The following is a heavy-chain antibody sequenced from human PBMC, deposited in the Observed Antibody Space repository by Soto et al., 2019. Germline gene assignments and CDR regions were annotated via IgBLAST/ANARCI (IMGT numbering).Heavy chain of an antibody. Sequence: SPVKVSCKASGGTFSSYSISWVRQAPGQGLEWMGGIIPIFGTANYAQKFQGRVTITADESTSTAYMELSSLRSEDTAVWYCARAGTYYDFWSGSSYYYYGMDVWGQGTTVTVSS. CDR2: IIPIFGTA. V-gene: IGHV1-69*13. D-gene: IGHD3-3*01. J-gene: IGHJ6*02. CDR1: GGTFSSYS. CDR3: ARAGTYYDFWSGSSYYYYGMDV.